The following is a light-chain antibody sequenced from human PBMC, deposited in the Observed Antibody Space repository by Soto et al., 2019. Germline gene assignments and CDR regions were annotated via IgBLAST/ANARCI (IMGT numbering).Light chain of an antibody. J-gene: IGLJ1*01. CDR3: SSYTSSSAYYV. CDR1: SSDVGGYNF. Sequence: QSALTQPASVSGSPGQSITISCTGTSSDVGGYNFVSWYQQHPDKPPKLIIYDVNNRPSGVSNRFSGSKSGNTASLTISGLQAEDEADYYCSSYTSSSAYYVFGTGTKLTVL. CDR2: DVN. V-gene: IGLV2-14*01.